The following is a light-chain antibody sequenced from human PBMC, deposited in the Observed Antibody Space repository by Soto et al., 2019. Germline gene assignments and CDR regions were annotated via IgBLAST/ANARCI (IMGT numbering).Light chain of an antibody. V-gene: IGLV1-40*01. Sequence: QAVVTQPPSVSAAPGQRVTISCTGSSSNIGAGYDVHWYQQLPGTAPKLLIYGNSNRPSGVPDRFSGSKSGTSASLAITGLQAEDEADYYCQSYDSSLSGLVFGTGTKLTVL. CDR2: GNS. CDR3: QSYDSSLSGLV. CDR1: SSNIGAGYD. J-gene: IGLJ1*01.